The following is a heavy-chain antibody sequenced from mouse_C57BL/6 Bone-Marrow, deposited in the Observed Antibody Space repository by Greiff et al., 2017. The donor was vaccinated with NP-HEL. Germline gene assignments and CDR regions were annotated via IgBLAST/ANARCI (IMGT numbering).Heavy chain of an antibody. V-gene: IGHV1-64*01. D-gene: IGHD1-1*01. CDR1: GYTFTSYW. CDR2: IHPSSGST. J-gene: IGHJ1*03. Sequence: VQLQQPGAELVKPGASVKLSCKASGYTFTSYWMHWVKQRPGQGLEWIGMIHPSSGSTNYNEKFKSKATLTVDKSSSTAYMQLSSLTSEDSAVYYCARRDYGSSYWYFDVGGTGTTVTVSS. CDR3: ARRDYGSSYWYFDV.